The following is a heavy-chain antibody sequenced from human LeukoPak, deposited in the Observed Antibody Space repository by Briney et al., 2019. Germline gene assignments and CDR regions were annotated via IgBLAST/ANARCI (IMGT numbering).Heavy chain of an antibody. CDR1: GFTFSSYW. Sequence: GGSLRLSCAASGFTFSSYWMSWVRQAPGKGLEWVANIRQDGSEEYYVDSVKGRFTISRDNAKNSLYLQMNSLRAEDTAVYYCARVRGGVWGSYRYDYWGQGTLVTVSS. CDR3: ARVRGGVWGSYRYDY. V-gene: IGHV3-7*01. J-gene: IGHJ4*02. CDR2: IRQDGSEE. D-gene: IGHD3-16*02.